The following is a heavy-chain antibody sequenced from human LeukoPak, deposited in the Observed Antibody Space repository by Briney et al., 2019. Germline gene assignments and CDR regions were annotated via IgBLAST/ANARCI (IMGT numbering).Heavy chain of an antibody. CDR3: ARDSTYYYASGGSGPHYFDY. J-gene: IGHJ4*02. CDR1: GFTFSSYA. V-gene: IGHV3-30*01. CDR2: ISYDGGIT. Sequence: GRSPRLSCAASGFTFSSYAMHWVRQAPGKGLEWVAVISYDGGITNYADSVKGRFTISRDNSKNTLYLQLNSLRAEDAAVYYCARDSTYYYASGGSGPHYFDYWGQGTLVTVSS. D-gene: IGHD3-10*01.